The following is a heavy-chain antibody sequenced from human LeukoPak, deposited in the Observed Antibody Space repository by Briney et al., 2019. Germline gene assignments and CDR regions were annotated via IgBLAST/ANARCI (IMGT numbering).Heavy chain of an antibody. D-gene: IGHD5-18*01. CDR1: GFSFSSYS. V-gene: IGHV3-21*01. Sequence: GGSLRLSCAASGFSFSSYSMNWVRQAPGKGLEWVSSISSSSSYIYHADSVKGRFTISRDNAKNSLYLQINSLRAEDTAVYYCARDILGDTRRWYDYYYYMDVWGKGTTVTVSS. CDR3: ARDILGDTRRWYDYYYYMDV. J-gene: IGHJ6*03. CDR2: ISSSSSYI.